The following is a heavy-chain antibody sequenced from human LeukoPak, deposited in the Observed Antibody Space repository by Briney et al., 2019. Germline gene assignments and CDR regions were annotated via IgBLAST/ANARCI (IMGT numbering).Heavy chain of an antibody. J-gene: IGHJ5*02. CDR1: GGSISSHY. CDR2: IYYSGGT. Sequence: SETLSLTCTVSGGSISSHYWSWSRRPPPRRLEWSVDIYYSGGTNYNPSLKSRVTISVDTSKNPFSLKLCSVPASDTAVYSCARAGAYCSSTSCYLSWFDPWGQGTLVTVSS. D-gene: IGHD2-2*01. V-gene: IGHV4-59*11. CDR3: ARAGAYCSSTSCYLSWFDP.